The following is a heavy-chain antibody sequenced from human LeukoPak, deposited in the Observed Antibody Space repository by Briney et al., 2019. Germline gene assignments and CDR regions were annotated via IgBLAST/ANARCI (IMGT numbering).Heavy chain of an antibody. Sequence: QPGRSLRLSCAASGFTFSTYVMHWVRQAPGKGLEYVSTINSNGGSMYYADSVKGRFTISRDNSKNTLDLQMSSLRVEDTAVYYCVKGRVMVGPTTDWGQGTLVTVSS. V-gene: IGHV3-64D*09. CDR2: INSNGGSM. D-gene: IGHD1-26*01. CDR1: GFTFSTYV. J-gene: IGHJ4*02. CDR3: VKGRVMVGPTTD.